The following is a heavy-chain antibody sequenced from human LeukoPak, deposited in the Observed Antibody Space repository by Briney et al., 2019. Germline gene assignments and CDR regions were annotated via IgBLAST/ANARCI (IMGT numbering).Heavy chain of an antibody. CDR2: IISSGSTI. Sequence: PGGSLRLSCASSGFTCSYYELKWSRRAPGKGLEWCSYIISSGSTIYYADSVKGRFTITRDNAKNFLYLQLNSLSAEDTAVYYCATVVGGGSQYLFDYWGQGTLVPVSS. J-gene: IGHJ4*02. CDR3: ATVVGGGSQYLFDY. V-gene: IGHV3-48*03. CDR1: GFTCSYYE. D-gene: IGHD2-15*01.